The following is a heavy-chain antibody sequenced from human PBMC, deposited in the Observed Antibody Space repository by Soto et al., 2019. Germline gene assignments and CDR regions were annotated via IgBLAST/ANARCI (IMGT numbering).Heavy chain of an antibody. CDR2: IYYSGST. V-gene: IGHV4-31*03. D-gene: IGHD4-4*01. Sequence: PSETLSLTCTVSGGSISSGGYYWSWIRQHPGKGLEWIGYIYYSGSTYYNPSLKSRVTISVDTSKNQFSLKLSSVTAADTAVYYCARSLKMTTPTYMDVWGQGTTVTVSS. J-gene: IGHJ6*02. CDR3: ARSLKMTTPTYMDV. CDR1: GGSISSGGYY.